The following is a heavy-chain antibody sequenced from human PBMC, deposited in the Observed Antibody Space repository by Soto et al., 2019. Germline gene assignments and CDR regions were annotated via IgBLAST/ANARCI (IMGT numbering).Heavy chain of an antibody. D-gene: IGHD2-15*01. CDR3: ARDCGRCYSVFDF. Sequence: PGGSLRLACAASGFTFSNYPMSWVRQAPGKGLEWVSDISGSGNSTVYADSVQGRVTISRDNAKKSLYLEINSLRAEDTAMYYFARDCGRCYSVFDFWGQRSLDTGSS. CDR2: ISGSGNST. J-gene: IGHJ5*01. CDR1: GFTFSNYP. V-gene: IGHV3-11*01.